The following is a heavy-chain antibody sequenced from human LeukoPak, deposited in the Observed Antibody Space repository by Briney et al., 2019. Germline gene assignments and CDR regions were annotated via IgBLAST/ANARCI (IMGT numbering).Heavy chain of an antibody. CDR2: ISYDGSNK. CDR3: AKGKDEMATIIPYFDY. Sequence: GGSLRLSCAASGFTFSSYGMHWVRQAPGKGLEWVAVISYDGSNKYYADSVKGRFTISRDDSKNTLYLQMNSLRAEDTAVYYCAKGKDEMATIIPYFDYWGQGTLVTVSS. J-gene: IGHJ4*02. V-gene: IGHV3-30*18. CDR1: GFTFSSYG. D-gene: IGHD5-24*01.